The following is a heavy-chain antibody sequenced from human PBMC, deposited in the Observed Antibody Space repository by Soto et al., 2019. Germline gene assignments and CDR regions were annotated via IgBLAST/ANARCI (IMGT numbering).Heavy chain of an antibody. D-gene: IGHD2-2*01. CDR1: GGSFSGYY. Sequence: SETLSLTCAVYGGSFSGYYWSCIRQPPGKGLEWIGEINHSGSTNYNPSLKSRVTISVDTSKNQFSLKLSYVTAADTAVYYCARMRRMGYCSSTSCYYFDYWGQGTLVTVSS. CDR2: INHSGST. J-gene: IGHJ4*02. CDR3: ARMRRMGYCSSTSCYYFDY. V-gene: IGHV4-34*01.